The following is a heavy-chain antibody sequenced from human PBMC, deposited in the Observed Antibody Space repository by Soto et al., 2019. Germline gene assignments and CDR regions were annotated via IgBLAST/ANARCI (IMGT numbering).Heavy chain of an antibody. D-gene: IGHD3-3*01. V-gene: IGHV3-23*01. J-gene: IGHJ3*02. CDR2: ISGSGGST. Sequence: GSLRLSCAASGFTFSSYAMSWVRQAPGKGLEWVSAISGSGGSTYYADSVKGRFTISRDNSKNTLYLQMNSLRAEDTAVYYCAKDSYDFWSGYPDAFDIWGQGTMVTVSS. CDR1: GFTFSSYA. CDR3: AKDSYDFWSGYPDAFDI.